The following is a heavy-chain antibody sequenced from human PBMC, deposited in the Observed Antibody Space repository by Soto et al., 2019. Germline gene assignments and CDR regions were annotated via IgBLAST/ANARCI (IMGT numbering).Heavy chain of an antibody. J-gene: IGHJ6*02. Sequence: PGGSLRLSCAASGFTFSSYGMHWVRQAPGKGLEWVAVISYDGSNKYYADSVKGRFTISRDNSKNTLYLQMNSLRVEDTAVYYCAKVGLLWFGELSFYYYYGMDVWGQGTTVTVSS. CDR3: AKVGLLWFGELSFYYYYGMDV. CDR2: ISYDGSNK. CDR1: GFTFSSYG. V-gene: IGHV3-30*18. D-gene: IGHD3-10*01.